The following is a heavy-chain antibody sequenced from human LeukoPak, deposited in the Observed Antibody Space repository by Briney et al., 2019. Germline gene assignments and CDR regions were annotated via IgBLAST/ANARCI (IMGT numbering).Heavy chain of an antibody. CDR3: ARFGYVAAVDV. D-gene: IGHD2-15*01. CDR2: INPAGRDT. V-gene: IGHV3-7*01. CDR1: GFTFSDYW. Sequence: AGGSLRLSCEGSGFTFSDYWMGWVRQAPGKGLEWVANINPAGRDTYYVDSVKGRFTISRDNAKNLVYLQMNSLRAEDTAVYHCARFGYVAAVDVWGQGTPVTVSS. J-gene: IGHJ4*02.